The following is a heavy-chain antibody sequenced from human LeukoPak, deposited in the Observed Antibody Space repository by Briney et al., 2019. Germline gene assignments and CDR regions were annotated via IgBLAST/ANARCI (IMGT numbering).Heavy chain of an antibody. J-gene: IGHJ4*02. CDR2: INHSGST. Sequence: PSETLSLTCAVYGGSFSGYYWSWIRQPPGKGLEWIGEINHSGSTNYNPSLTSRVTIAVDTSKNQFSLKLSSVTAADTAVYYVASLTDYWGQGTLVTVSS. D-gene: IGHD7-27*01. CDR3: ASLTDY. V-gene: IGHV4-34*01. CDR1: GGSFSGYY.